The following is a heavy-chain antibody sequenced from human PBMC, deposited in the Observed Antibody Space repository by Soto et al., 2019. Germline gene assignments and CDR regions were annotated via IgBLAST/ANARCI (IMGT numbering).Heavy chain of an antibody. CDR2: INAGNGNT. V-gene: IGHV1-3*01. CDR3: ARGEPLSSIAGLYYYYGMDV. J-gene: IGHJ6*02. CDR1: GYTFTSYA. D-gene: IGHD6-6*01. Sequence: ASVKVSCKASGYTFTSYAMHWVRQAPGQRLEWMGWINAGNGNTKYSQKFQGRVTITRDTSASTAYMELSSLRSEDTAVYYCARGEPLSSIAGLYYYYGMDVWGQGTTVTVSS.